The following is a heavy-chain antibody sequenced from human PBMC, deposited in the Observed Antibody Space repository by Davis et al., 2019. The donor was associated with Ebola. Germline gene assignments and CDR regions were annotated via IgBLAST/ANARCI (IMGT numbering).Heavy chain of an antibody. CDR2: ISGYNGNT. D-gene: IGHD4-17*01. CDR3: ARATTVTTNYWYFDL. CDR1: GYTFTSYA. V-gene: IGHV1-18*01. J-gene: IGHJ2*01. Sequence: ASVKVSCKASGYTFTSYAISWVRQAPGQGLEWMGWISGYNGNTDYAQKLQGRVTMTTDTSTSTAYMELRSLRSDDTAVYYCARATTVTTNYWYFDLWGRGTQVTVSS.